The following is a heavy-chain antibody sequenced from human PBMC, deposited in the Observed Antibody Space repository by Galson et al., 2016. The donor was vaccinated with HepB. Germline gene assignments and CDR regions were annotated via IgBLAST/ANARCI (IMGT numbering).Heavy chain of an antibody. V-gene: IGHV4-38-2*02. Sequence: SETLSLTCTVSGYSISSGFNWGWIRAAPGKGLEWSGSMHHNGNTFCNPSVRSRVTISIDMSKNQFPLNLTSVTAADTAIYYCAREHWGHTIPDLWGQGTLVTVSS. J-gene: IGHJ5*02. D-gene: IGHD3-3*01. CDR3: AREHWGHTIPDL. CDR2: MHHNGNT. CDR1: GYSISSGFN.